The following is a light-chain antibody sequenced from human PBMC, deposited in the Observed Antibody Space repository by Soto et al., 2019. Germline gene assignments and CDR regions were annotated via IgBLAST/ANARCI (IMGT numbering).Light chain of an antibody. CDR2: NNY. V-gene: IGLV1-44*01. Sequence: QSVLTQPPSASGTPGQRVTISCSGSSSNIGSNTVNWYHQLPGTAPKLLIYNNYQRSSGVPDRFSGSKSGTSASLAISGLQSEDEADYYCATWNDGVFVFGIGTKVTVL. J-gene: IGLJ1*01. CDR3: ATWNDGVFV. CDR1: SSNIGSNT.